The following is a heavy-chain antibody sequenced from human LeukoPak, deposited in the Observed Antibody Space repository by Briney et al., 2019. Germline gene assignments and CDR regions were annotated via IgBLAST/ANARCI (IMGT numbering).Heavy chain of an antibody. CDR3: ATDGAGFDT. Sequence: GGSLRLSCAASGLTFSDYYRSWIRQAPGKGLEWLSYINIGGTNAHYADSVKGRFTISRDNAKKSLYLEMTNLRAEDTAVYYCATDGAGFDTWGQGVLVTVSS. J-gene: IGHJ5*02. CDR1: GLTFSDYY. V-gene: IGHV3-11*01. CDR2: INIGGTNA.